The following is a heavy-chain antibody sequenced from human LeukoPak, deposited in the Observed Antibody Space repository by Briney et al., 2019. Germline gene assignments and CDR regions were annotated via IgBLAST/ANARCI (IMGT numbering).Heavy chain of an antibody. V-gene: IGHV3-11*04. Sequence: SGGSLRLSCAASGSTFSDYYMSWIRQAPGKGLEWVSYISSSGSTIYYADSVKGRFTISRDNAKNSLYLQMNSLRAEDTAVYYCASNPRYYDFWSGWSAFDIWGQGTMVTVSS. J-gene: IGHJ3*02. CDR1: GSTFSDYY. CDR2: ISSSGSTI. D-gene: IGHD3-3*01. CDR3: ASNPRYYDFWSGWSAFDI.